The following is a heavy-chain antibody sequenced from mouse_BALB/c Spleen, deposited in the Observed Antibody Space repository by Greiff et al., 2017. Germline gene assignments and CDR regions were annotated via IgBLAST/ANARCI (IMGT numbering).Heavy chain of an antibody. Sequence: EVKVVESGGGLVQPGGSLKLSCAASGFTFSSYTMSWVRQTPEKRLEWVAYISNGGGSTYYPDTVKGRFTISRDNAKNTLYLQMSSLKSEDTAMYYCARQDLLTYYYAMDYWGQGTSVTVSS. V-gene: IGHV5-12-2*01. CDR1: GFTFSSYT. CDR3: ARQDLLTYYYAMDY. D-gene: IGHD1-1*01. J-gene: IGHJ4*01. CDR2: ISNGGGST.